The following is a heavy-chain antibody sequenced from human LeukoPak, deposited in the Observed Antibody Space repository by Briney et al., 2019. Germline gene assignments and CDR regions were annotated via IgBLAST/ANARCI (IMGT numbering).Heavy chain of an antibody. CDR3: AKGRGDNVN. V-gene: IGHV3-7*03. J-gene: IGHJ4*02. CDR2: IKQDGTEK. Sequence: GGSLRLSCAASGFTFTTYWLGWVRQPPGKGLEWVANIKQDGTEKYYVDSVKGRFTISRDNSKNTLYLQMNSLRAEDTAVYYCAKGRGDNVNWGQGTQVIVSS. D-gene: IGHD2-21*02. CDR1: GFTFTTYW.